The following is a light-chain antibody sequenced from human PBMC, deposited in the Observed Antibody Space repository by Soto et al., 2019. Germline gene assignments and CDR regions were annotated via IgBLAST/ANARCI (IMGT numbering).Light chain of an antibody. J-gene: IGKJ4*01. CDR2: KAS. Sequence: DIQMTQSPSTLPASVGDRVTITCRASQSINSWLAWYQQKPWKAPKLLIYKASTLETGVPSRFSGSGSGTEFTLTISGLQPDDIATYYCQQYNSYPLTFGGGTKVEIK. V-gene: IGKV1-5*03. CDR3: QQYNSYPLT. CDR1: QSINSW.